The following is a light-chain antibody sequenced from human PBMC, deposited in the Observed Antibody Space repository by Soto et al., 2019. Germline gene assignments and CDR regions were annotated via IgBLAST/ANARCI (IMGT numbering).Light chain of an antibody. CDR3: VSFTTSRSYV. CDR1: SSDVGACNY. CDR2: DII. V-gene: IGLV2-14*01. Sequence: QSALTQPPSASGSPGQSVTISCTGTSSDVGACNYVSWFQQHPGKAPKLMIYDIINRPSGVSNRFSGSKSGNTASLTISGLQAEDEADYYCVSFTTSRSYVFGTGTKLTVL. J-gene: IGLJ1*01.